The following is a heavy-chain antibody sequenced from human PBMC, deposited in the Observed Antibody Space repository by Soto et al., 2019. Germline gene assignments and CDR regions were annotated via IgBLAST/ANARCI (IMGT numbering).Heavy chain of an antibody. V-gene: IGHV3-33*01. D-gene: IGHD2-2*01. CDR2: IWYDGSNK. CDR3: ARDLASGYCSSTSCYVFDY. Sequence: QVQLVESGGGVVQPGRSLRLSCAASGFTFSSYGMHWVRQAPGKGLEWVAVIWYDGSNKYYADSVKGRFTISRDNSKNTLYLQMNSLRAEDTAVYYCARDLASGYCSSTSCYVFDYWGQGTLVTVSS. J-gene: IGHJ4*02. CDR1: GFTFSSYG.